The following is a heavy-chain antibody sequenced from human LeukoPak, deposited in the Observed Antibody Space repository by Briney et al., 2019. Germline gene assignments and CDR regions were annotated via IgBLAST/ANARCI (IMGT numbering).Heavy chain of an antibody. V-gene: IGHV4-34*01. CDR3: ARGHILTGSLKA. D-gene: IGHD3-9*01. CDR2: INNSGST. J-gene: IGHJ5*02. Sequence: SETLSLTCAVYGGSFSGYYWSWIRQPPGKGLEWIGEINNSGSTNYYPSLKSRVTISVDKSKNQFSLKLSSLTSADTAVYYCARGHILTGSLKAWGQGTLVTVSS. CDR1: GGSFSGYY.